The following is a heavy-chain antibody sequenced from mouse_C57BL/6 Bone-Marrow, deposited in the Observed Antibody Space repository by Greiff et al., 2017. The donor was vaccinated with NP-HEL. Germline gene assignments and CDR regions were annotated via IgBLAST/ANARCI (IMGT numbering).Heavy chain of an antibody. Sequence: QVQLQQSGAELVKPGASVKLSCKASGYTFTEYTIHWVKQRSGQGLEWIGWFYPGSGSIKYNEKFKDKATLTADESSSTVYMELSRLTSEDSAVYFCARHEEGFPYYYGSSAWFAYWGQGTLVTVSA. V-gene: IGHV1-62-2*01. CDR3: ARHEEGFPYYYGSSAWFAY. CDR2: FYPGSGSI. J-gene: IGHJ3*01. D-gene: IGHD1-1*01. CDR1: GYTFTEYT.